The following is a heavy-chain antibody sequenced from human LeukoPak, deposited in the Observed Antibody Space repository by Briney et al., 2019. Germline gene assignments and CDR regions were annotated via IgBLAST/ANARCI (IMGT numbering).Heavy chain of an antibody. CDR3: ARQISGNKDY. J-gene: IGHJ4*02. V-gene: IGHV4-59*05. D-gene: IGHD1/OR15-1a*01. Sequence: SETLSLTCTVSGVSISGYYWIWIRQSPGRGLEYIGSIFYRESFSYGGTTFYNPSLQSRVTISVDTSKNAFSLRLTSVTAADTAVYFCARQISGNKDYWGQGTLVTVSS. CDR2: IFYRESFSYGGTT. CDR1: GVSISGYY.